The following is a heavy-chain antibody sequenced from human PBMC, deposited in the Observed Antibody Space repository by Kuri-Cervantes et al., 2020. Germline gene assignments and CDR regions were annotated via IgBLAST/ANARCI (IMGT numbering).Heavy chain of an antibody. J-gene: IGHJ6*03. CDR2: INSDGSST. D-gene: IGHD2-15*01. CDR3: ARDRGIVGVGDYYMDV. V-gene: IGHV3-74*01. CDR1: GFTFSSYW. Sequence: GGSLRLSCAASGFTFSSYWMHWVRQAPGKGLVWVSRINSDGSSTSYADSVKGRFTISRDNAKNSLYLQMNSLRGEDTAVYYCARDRGIVGVGDYYMDVWGKGTTVTVSS.